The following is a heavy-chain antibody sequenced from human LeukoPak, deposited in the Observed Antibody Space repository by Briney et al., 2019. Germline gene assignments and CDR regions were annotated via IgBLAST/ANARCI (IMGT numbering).Heavy chain of an antibody. Sequence: GGSLRLSCAASGFTFNNYWMHWVRQAPGKGLEWVSVISGSGGSTSYADSVKGRFTISRDNSKNTLYLQMNSLRAEDTAVYHCAKDFSRYSSRYFDYWGQGTLVTVSS. D-gene: IGHD5-18*01. CDR1: GFTFNNYW. V-gene: IGHV3-23*01. CDR2: ISGSGGST. CDR3: AKDFSRYSSRYFDY. J-gene: IGHJ4*02.